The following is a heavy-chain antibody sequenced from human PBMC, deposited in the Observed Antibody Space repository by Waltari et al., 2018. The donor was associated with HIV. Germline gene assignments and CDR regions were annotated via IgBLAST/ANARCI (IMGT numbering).Heavy chain of an antibody. V-gene: IGHV1-2*02. CDR1: GYAFTGFY. Sequence: QVQLVESGAEVKKPGASLKVSCKASGYAFTGFYIHWVRQAPGQGLEWVGGINPKTGDTNLAQKFQGRVTMTRDTAISTAYMELSRLTSDDTAVYYCARQPAPDSTWFQIYFDYWGQGTVVTVSS. J-gene: IGHJ4*02. D-gene: IGHD6-13*01. CDR3: ARQPAPDSTWFQIYFDY. CDR2: INPKTGDT.